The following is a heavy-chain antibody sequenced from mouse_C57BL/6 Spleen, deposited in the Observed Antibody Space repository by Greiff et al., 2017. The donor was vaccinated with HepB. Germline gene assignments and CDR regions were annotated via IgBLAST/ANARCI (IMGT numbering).Heavy chain of an antibody. Sequence: QVQLQQSGAELARPGASVKLSCKASGYTFTSYGISWVKQRTGQGLEWIGEIYPRSGNTYYNEKFKGKATLTADKSSSTAYMELRSLTSEDSAVYFCAPGLITTVVPFAYWGQGTLVTVSA. V-gene: IGHV1-81*01. D-gene: IGHD1-1*01. CDR2: IYPRSGNT. CDR1: GYTFTSYG. CDR3: APGLITTVVPFAY. J-gene: IGHJ3*01.